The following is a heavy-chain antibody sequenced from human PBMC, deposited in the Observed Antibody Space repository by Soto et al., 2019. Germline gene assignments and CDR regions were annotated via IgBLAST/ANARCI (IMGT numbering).Heavy chain of an antibody. D-gene: IGHD3-22*01. Sequence: SETLSLTCTVSGGSISSGDYYWGWIRHPPGKGLEWIGSMYYSGGTYYNPSLRSRVTISVDTSKNQFSLKLSSVTAADTAVYYCVRRSGDYDSSGHHDNWYFDLWGPGTMVTV. J-gene: IGHJ2*01. V-gene: IGHV4-39*01. CDR2: MYYSGGT. CDR3: VRRSGDYDSSGHHDNWYFDL. CDR1: GGSISSGDYY.